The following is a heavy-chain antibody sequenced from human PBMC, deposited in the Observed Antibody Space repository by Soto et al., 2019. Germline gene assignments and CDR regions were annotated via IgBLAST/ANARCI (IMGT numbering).Heavy chain of an antibody. CDR2: ISAYNGNT. CDR3: ARGFIPENY. CDR1: GYIFKSYG. V-gene: IGHV1-18*01. J-gene: IGHJ4*02. D-gene: IGHD3-16*01. Sequence: ASVKVSCKASGYIFKSYGISWVRQAPGQGLEWMGWISAYNGNTYSAQKLQGRVTLTTDPSTRTVFLELTSLKFDDAAVYYCARGFIPENYWGQGTRVTVSS.